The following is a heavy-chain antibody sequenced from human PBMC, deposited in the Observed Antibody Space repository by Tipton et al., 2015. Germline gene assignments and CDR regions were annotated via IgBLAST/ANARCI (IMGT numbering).Heavy chain of an antibody. V-gene: IGHV3-30*02. J-gene: IGHJ3*01. CDR1: GFTLSTHG. Sequence: GSLRLSCTASGFTLSTHGMYWVRQAPGKGLEWVASIRHDGSSKYYTDSVKGRFTVSRDNAQTSLYLQMNSLRAEDTAVYYCTRGGLKQQREDVFDVWGRGTRLTVSS. CDR2: IRHDGSSK. CDR3: TRGGLKQQREDVFDV. D-gene: IGHD6-13*01.